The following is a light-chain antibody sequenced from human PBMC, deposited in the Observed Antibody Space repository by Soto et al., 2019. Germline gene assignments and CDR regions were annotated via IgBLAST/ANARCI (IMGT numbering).Light chain of an antibody. V-gene: IGKV3-11*01. Sequence: EIVLTQSPATLSLSPGERATLSCRASQSVSSYLAWYQQKPGQAPRLLIYDASNRATGIPARFSGSGSGTDFTLTISSLESEDFAVYYCQQRSNWPPWGTFGQGTKLEIK. CDR2: DAS. CDR3: QQRSNWPPWGT. J-gene: IGKJ2*01. CDR1: QSVSSY.